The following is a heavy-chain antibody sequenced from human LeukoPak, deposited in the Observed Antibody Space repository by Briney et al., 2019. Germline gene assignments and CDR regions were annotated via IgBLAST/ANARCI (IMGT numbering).Heavy chain of an antibody. CDR1: GYTFTGYY. Sequence: GASVKVSCKASGYTFTGYYMHWVRQAPGQGLEWMGWINPNSGGTNYAQKFQGRVTMTRDTSISTAYMELSRLRSDDTAVYYCARDLDYYDSSGDYYYYYMDVWGKGTTVTVSS. D-gene: IGHD3-22*01. J-gene: IGHJ6*03. CDR2: INPNSGGT. V-gene: IGHV1-2*02. CDR3: ARDLDYYDSSGDYYYYYMDV.